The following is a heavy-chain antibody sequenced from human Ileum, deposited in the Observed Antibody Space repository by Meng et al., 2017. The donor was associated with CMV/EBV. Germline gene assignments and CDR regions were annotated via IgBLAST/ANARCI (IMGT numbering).Heavy chain of an antibody. Sequence: RSWVAAGFTFSSHWIHGVRQVTGKGLVWVSIINSDGSISRYADSVKGRFTISRDNAKNTLYLHMNSLRAEDTALYYCARGTGMAIDFWGQGTLVTVSS. D-gene: IGHD1-1*01. CDR3: ARGTGMAIDF. CDR1: GFTFSSHW. J-gene: IGHJ4*02. CDR2: INSDGSIS. V-gene: IGHV3-74*01.